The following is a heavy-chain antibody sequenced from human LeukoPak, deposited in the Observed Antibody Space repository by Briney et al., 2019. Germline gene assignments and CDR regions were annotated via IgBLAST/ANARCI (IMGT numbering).Heavy chain of an antibody. CDR2: IRGNGDIT. CDR1: GFIFSNYA. CDR3: ARGGIMGPRYFDL. V-gene: IGHV3-64*01. J-gene: IGHJ2*01. Sequence: PGGSLRLSCAASGFIFSNYAMHWVRQAPGKGLEYVSAIRGNGDITYHAKCVKGRFTISRDNSKNPLYLQMGSLRVDDMAVYYCARGGIMGPRYFDLWGRGTLVNVSS. D-gene: IGHD2-8*01.